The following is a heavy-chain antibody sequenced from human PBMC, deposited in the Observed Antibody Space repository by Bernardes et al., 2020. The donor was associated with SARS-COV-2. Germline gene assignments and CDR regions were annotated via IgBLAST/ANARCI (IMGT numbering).Heavy chain of an antibody. CDR2: IWHDGSRE. J-gene: IGHJ5*01. V-gene: IGHV3-33*01. Sequence: GGSLRLSCAASGFTFSDYTMHWVRQAPGKGLEWVAVIWHDGSREYYVDSVKGRFAISRDNSNNTLYLQMNNLRVEDTALYRCATEDGEWLESWGQGTLVT. CDR1: GFTFSDYT. CDR3: ATEDGEWLES. D-gene: IGHD4-17*01.